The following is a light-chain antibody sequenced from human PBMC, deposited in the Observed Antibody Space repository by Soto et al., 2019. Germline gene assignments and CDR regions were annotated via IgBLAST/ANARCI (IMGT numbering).Light chain of an antibody. CDR2: WAS. CDR3: QQYYSKPLT. J-gene: IGKJ4*01. Sequence: DIVMTQSPDALAVSLGEMATINCKSSQSVLYSSNNKNYLGWYQQKVGQPPKLLIYWASTRESGVPARFSGSGAGTDFTLTTSSLQAEDVAVYCCQQYYSKPLTFGGGTKVAIK. V-gene: IGKV4-1*01. CDR1: QSVLYSSNNKNY.